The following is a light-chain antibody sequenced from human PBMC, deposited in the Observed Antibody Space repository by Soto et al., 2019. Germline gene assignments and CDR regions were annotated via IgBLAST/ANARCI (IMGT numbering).Light chain of an antibody. Sequence: QSVLTQPPSASGTPGQRVTISCSRSRSNIGSDLVYWYQQVPGTAPKLLISRNDQCPSGVPDRFSGSMSGTSASLAISGLRSEDEADYYCAAWDDRLSVWVFGGGTQLTVL. CDR2: RND. CDR3: AAWDDRLSVWV. J-gene: IGLJ3*02. V-gene: IGLV1-47*01. CDR1: RSNIGSDL.